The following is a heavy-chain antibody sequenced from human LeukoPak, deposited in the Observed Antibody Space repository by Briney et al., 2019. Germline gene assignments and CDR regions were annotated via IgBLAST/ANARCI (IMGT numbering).Heavy chain of an antibody. V-gene: IGHV3-23*01. CDR2: ICGSGGST. CDR3: AKLPVTIFGVAAPKNWFDP. CDR1: GFTFSSYA. J-gene: IGHJ5*02. D-gene: IGHD3-3*01. Sequence: GGSLRLSCAASGFTFSSYAMSWVRQAPGEGLGGGSAICGSGGSTYYADSVKGRFTISRDNSKNTLYLQMNSLRAEDTAVYYCAKLPVTIFGVAAPKNWFDPWGQGTLVTVSS.